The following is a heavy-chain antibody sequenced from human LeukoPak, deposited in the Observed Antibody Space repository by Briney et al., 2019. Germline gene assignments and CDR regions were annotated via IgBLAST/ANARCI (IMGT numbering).Heavy chain of an antibody. V-gene: IGHV3-23*01. CDR2: ISGSGGST. CDR3: AKDHPGLDYYGSGRADQINWFDP. CDR1: GFTFSSYA. Sequence: PGGSLRLSCAASGFTFSSYAMSWVRQAPGKGLEWVSAISGSGGSTYYADSVKGRFTISRDNSKNTLYLQMNSLRAEDTAVYYCAKDHPGLDYYGSGRADQINWFDPWGQGTLVTVSS. D-gene: IGHD3-10*01. J-gene: IGHJ5*02.